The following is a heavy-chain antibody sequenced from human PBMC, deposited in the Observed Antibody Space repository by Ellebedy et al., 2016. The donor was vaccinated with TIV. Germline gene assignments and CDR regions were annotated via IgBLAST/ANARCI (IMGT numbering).Heavy chain of an antibody. CDR3: ARATGIAALLDY. CDR1: GFGFSDYS. D-gene: IGHD6-6*01. V-gene: IGHV3-11*04. J-gene: IGHJ4*02. CDR2: ISSGGGTV. Sequence: GGSLRLSCAASGFGFSDYSMSWIRQAPGKGLELVSYISSGGGTVYYGASVEGRFTVSRDNGKNSLFLQMNSLRGEDTSIYYCARATGIAALLDYWGQGQLVTVSS.